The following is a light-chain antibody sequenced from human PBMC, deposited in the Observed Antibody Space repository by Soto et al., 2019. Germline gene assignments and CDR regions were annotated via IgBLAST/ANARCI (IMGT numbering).Light chain of an antibody. Sequence: DIQMTQSPSSLSASVGDRVTITCRASQSIATYLNWYQQNSGNAPNLLIYVASTLQSGVPSRFSGSGSGTDFTLTISSLQPEDSATYYCQQTYRTPRAFGQGTKVEIK. CDR1: QSIATY. CDR3: QQTYRTPRA. V-gene: IGKV1-39*01. CDR2: VAS. J-gene: IGKJ1*01.